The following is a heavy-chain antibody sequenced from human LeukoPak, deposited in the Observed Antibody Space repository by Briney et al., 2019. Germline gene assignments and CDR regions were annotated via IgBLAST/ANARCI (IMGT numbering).Heavy chain of an antibody. Sequence: SETLSLTCTVSSGSISSYYWSWIRQPAGKGLEWIGRIYTSGSTNYNPSLKSRVTMSVDTSKNQFSLKLSSVTAADTAVYYCARAEYYYYGSGSYNWFDPWGQGTLVTVSS. CDR3: ARAEYYYYGSGSYNWFDP. V-gene: IGHV4-4*07. CDR2: IYTSGST. J-gene: IGHJ5*02. D-gene: IGHD3-10*01. CDR1: SGSISSYY.